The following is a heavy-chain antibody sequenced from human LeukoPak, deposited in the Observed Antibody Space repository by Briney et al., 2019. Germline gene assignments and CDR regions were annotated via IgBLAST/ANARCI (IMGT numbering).Heavy chain of an antibody. J-gene: IGHJ1*01. V-gene: IGHV4-34*01. CDR2: INHSGST. CDR1: GGSFSDYY. Sequence: KTSETLSLTCAVYGGSFSDYYWSWMRQPPGKGLEWIGEINHSGSTNYNPSLKSRVTISVDTSKNQFSLKLSSVTAADTAVYYCAYSGGYQQHWGQGTLVTVSS. D-gene: IGHD3-22*01. CDR3: AYSGGYQQH.